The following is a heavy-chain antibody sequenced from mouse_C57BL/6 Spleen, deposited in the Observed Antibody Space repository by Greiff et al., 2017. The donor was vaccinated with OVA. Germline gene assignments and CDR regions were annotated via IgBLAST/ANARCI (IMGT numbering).Heavy chain of an antibody. V-gene: IGHV2-2*01. CDR2: IWRGGST. CDR3: ARNRVYYVNEDYFDY. J-gene: IGHJ2*01. CDR1: GFSLTSYG. D-gene: IGHD2-1*01. Sequence: LQESGPGLVQPSQSLSITCTVSGFSLTSYGVHWVRQSPGKGLEWLGVIWRGGSTDYNAAFISRLSISKNNSKSQVFFKMNSLQADDTAIYYCARNRVYYVNEDYFDYWGQGTTLTVSS.